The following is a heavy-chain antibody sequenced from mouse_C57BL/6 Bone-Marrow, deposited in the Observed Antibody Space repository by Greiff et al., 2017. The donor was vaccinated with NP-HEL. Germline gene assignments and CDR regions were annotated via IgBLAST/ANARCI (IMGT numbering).Heavy chain of an antibody. V-gene: IGHV1-81*01. D-gene: IGHD2-1*01. CDR2: IYPRSGNT. J-gene: IGHJ4*01. CDR3: ARWGNYDAMDY. CDR1: GYTFTSYG. Sequence: VKLVESGAELARPGASVKLSCKASGYTFTSYGISWVKQRTGQGLEWIGEIYPRSGNTYYNEKFKGKATLTADKSSSTAYMELRSLTSEYSAVYFCARWGNYDAMDYWGQGTSVTVSS.